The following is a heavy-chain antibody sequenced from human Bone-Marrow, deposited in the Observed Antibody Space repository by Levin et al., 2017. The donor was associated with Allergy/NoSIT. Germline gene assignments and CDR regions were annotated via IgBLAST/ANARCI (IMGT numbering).Heavy chain of an antibody. J-gene: IGHJ4*02. CDR1: GDSVSSNSVS. D-gene: IGHD6-19*01. CDR2: TYYRSKWYN. CDR3: ARRSGYFDY. V-gene: IGHV6-1*01. Sequence: LSLTCAISGDSVSSNSVSWNWIRQSPSRGLEWLGRTYYRSKWYNDYAVSVKSRITINPDTSKNQFSLQLNSVTPEDSAVYYCARRSGYFDYWGQGTLVTVSS.